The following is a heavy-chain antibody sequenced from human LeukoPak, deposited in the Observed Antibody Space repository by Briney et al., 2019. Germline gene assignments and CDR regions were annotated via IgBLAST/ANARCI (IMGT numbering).Heavy chain of an antibody. V-gene: IGHV4-59*01. Sequence: SETLSLTCTVSGGSISNYWWSWIRQPPGKGLEWIGYVFDSGCTNYNPSLKSRVTISVDTSKKQFSLKLSSVTAADTAVYDCARGYSSSWNYFDYWGQGTLVTVSS. J-gene: IGHJ4*02. CDR2: VFDSGCT. D-gene: IGHD6-13*01. CDR1: GGSISNYW. CDR3: ARGYSSSWNYFDY.